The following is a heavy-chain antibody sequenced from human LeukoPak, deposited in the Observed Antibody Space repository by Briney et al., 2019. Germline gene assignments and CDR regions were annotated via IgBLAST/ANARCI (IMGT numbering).Heavy chain of an antibody. D-gene: IGHD3-16*01. CDR2: INHSGST. J-gene: IGHJ4*02. Sequence: PSETLSLTCAVYGGSFSGYYWSWIRQPPGKGLEWIGGINHSGSTNHNPSLKSRVTISVDTSKNQFSLKLSSVTAADTVVYYCARERGDGGAAFDYWGQGTLVTVSS. CDR1: GGSFSGYY. V-gene: IGHV4-34*01. CDR3: ARERGDGGAAFDY.